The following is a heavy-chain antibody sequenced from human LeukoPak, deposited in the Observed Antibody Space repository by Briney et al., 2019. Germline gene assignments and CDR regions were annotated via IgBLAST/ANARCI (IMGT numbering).Heavy chain of an antibody. Sequence: GGSLRLSCAASGFTFSSYWMHWVRQAPGKGLVWVSRINSDGSSTSYADSVKGRFTISRDNAKNTLYLQMNSLRAEDTAVYYCARDPRITMVRGVIHYYYYMDVWGKGTTVTVSS. CDR1: GFTFSSYW. CDR2: INSDGSST. D-gene: IGHD3-10*01. CDR3: ARDPRITMVRGVIHYYYYMDV. J-gene: IGHJ6*03. V-gene: IGHV3-74*01.